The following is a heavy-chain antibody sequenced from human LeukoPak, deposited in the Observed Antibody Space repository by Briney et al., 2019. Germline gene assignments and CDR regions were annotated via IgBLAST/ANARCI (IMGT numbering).Heavy chain of an antibody. D-gene: IGHD4-17*01. CDR3: ARPKLRHDAFDN. J-gene: IGHJ3*02. V-gene: IGHV4-34*01. CDR1: GGSFSGYY. CDR2: INHSGST. Sequence: SETLSLTCAVYGGSFSGYYWSWIRQPPGKGLEWIGEINHSGSTNYSPSLKSRVTISVDTSKNQFSLKLSSVTAADTAVYYCARPKLRHDAFDNWGQGTMVTVSS.